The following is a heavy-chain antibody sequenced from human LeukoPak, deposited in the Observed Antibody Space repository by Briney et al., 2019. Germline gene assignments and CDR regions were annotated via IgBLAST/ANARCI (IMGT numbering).Heavy chain of an antibody. CDR3: ARGRTAMTMRRSYYMDV. D-gene: IGHD5-18*01. J-gene: IGHJ6*03. Sequence: PSETLSLTCTVSGGSISSHYWSWIRQPPGKGLEWIGYIYYSGSTNYNPSLKSRVTISVDTSKNQFSLKLSSVTAADTAVYYCARGRTAMTMRRSYYMDVWGKGTTVTVSS. CDR2: IYYSGST. CDR1: GGSISSHY. V-gene: IGHV4-59*11.